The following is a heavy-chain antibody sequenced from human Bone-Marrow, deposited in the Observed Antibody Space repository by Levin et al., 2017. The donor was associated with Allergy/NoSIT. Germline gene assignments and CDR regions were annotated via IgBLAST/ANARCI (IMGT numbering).Heavy chain of an antibody. J-gene: IGHJ3*01. CDR2: ISAGGGST. CDR3: AKDYVLYDGKDAFDA. CDR1: GFTFRTYA. V-gene: IGHV3-23*01. D-gene: IGHD3-22*01. Sequence: GGSLRLSCAASGFTFRTYAMAWVRQAAGKGLEWVSSISAGGGSTSYAASVRGRFTISRDNSKNTLYLQVNSLRAEDTALYYCAKDYVLYDGKDAFDAWGQGTMVTVSS.